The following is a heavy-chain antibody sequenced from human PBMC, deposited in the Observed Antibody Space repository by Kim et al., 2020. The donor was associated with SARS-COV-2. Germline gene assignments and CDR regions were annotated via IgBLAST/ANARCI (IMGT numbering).Heavy chain of an antibody. CDR2: ISGSGGST. CDR3: AKDHWWTQLPECYYGMDV. V-gene: IGHV3-23*01. D-gene: IGHD2-2*01. J-gene: IGHJ6*02. CDR1: GFTFSSYA. Sequence: GGSLRLSCAASGFTFSSYAMSWVRQAPGKGLEWVSAISGSGGSTYYADSVKGRFTISRDNSKNTLYLQMNSLRAEDTAVYYCAKDHWWTQLPECYYGMDVWGQGTTVTVSS.